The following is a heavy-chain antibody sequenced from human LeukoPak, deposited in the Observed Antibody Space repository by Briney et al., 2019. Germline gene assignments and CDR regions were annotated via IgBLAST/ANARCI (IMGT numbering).Heavy chain of an antibody. D-gene: IGHD3-22*01. CDR2: INHSGST. CDR1: GVSFSGYY. Sequence: PSETLSLTCAAYGVSFSGYYWSWIRQPPGKGLEWIGEINHSGSTNYNPSLKSRVTISVDTSKNQFSLKLSSVTAADTAVYYCARGPRSSGYFYYLNYWGQGTLVTVSS. V-gene: IGHV4-34*01. CDR3: ARGPRSSGYFYYLNY. J-gene: IGHJ4*02.